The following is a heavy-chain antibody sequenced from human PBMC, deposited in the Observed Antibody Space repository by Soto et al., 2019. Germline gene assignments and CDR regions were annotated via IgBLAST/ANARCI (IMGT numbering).Heavy chain of an antibody. J-gene: IGHJ4*02. Sequence: PGGSLRLSCAASGFTFSSYAMSWVRQAPGKGLEWVSAISGSGGSTYYVDSVKGRFTISRDNSKNTLYLQMNSLRAEDTAVYYCAKDGAAAGSFDYWGQGTLVTVSS. CDR2: ISGSGGST. V-gene: IGHV3-23*01. CDR1: GFTFSSYA. D-gene: IGHD6-13*01. CDR3: AKDGAAAGSFDY.